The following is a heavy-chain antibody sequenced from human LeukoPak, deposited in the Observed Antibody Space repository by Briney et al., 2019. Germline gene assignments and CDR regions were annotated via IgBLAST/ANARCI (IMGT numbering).Heavy chain of an antibody. CDR1: GGPISSYY. V-gene: IGHV4-59*08. D-gene: IGHD6-13*01. J-gene: IGHJ4*02. CDR2: IYYSGST. Sequence: SETLSLTCTVSGGPISSYYWSWIRQPPGKGLEWIGYIYYSGSTNYNPSLKSRVTISVDTSKNQFSLKLSSVTAADTAVYYCARLDGTGIAAYWGQGTLVTVSS. CDR3: ARLDGTGIAAY.